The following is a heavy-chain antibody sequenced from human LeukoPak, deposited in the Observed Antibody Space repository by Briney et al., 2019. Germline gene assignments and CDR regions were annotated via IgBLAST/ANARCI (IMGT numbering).Heavy chain of an antibody. V-gene: IGHV3-11*01. CDR2: ISSSGSTI. CDR1: GFTFSDYY. CDR3: ARDPIVVVPAAKYPDGMDV. J-gene: IGHJ6*02. Sequence: PGGSLRLSCAASGFTFSDYYMSWIRQAPGKGLEWVSYISSSGSTIYYADSVKGRFTISRDNAKNSLYLQMNSLRAEDTAVYYCARDPIVVVPAAKYPDGMDVWGQGTTVTVSS. D-gene: IGHD2-2*01.